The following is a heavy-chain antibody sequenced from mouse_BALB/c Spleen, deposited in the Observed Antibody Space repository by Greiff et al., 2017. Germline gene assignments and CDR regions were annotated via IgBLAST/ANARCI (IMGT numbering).Heavy chain of an antibody. D-gene: IGHD3-3*01. CDR2: IYPGDGDT. J-gene: IGHJ3*01. V-gene: IGHV1-87*01. CDR3: AQEGTAWFAD. CDR1: GYTFTSYW. Sequence: VHLVESGAELARPGASVKLSCKASGYTFTSYWMQWVKQRPGQGLEWIGSIYPGDGDTRYTQKFKGKATLTADKSSSTAYMQLSSLASEDSAVYFCAQEGTAWFADWGQGTLVTVSA.